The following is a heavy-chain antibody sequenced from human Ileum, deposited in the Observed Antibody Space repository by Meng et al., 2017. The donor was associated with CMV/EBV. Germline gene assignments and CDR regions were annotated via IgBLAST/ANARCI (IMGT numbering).Heavy chain of an antibody. V-gene: IGHV3-33*01. CDR1: GFTFSSYG. Sequence: GESLKISCAASGFTFSSYGIHWVRQAPGKGLEWVSLIWYDGSNKYYADSVKGRFTISRDNSKNTLYLQMNSLRAEDTAVYYCAREYCTSTSCYKAIGPWGHGTLVTVSS. D-gene: IGHD2-2*02. CDR2: IWYDGSNK. CDR3: AREYCTSTSCYKAIGP. J-gene: IGHJ5*02.